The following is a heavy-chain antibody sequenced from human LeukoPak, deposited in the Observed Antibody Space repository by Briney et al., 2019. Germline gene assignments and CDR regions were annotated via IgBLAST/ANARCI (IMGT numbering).Heavy chain of an antibody. Sequence: GGSLRLSCAASGFTFSSYGMHWVRQAPGKGLEWVTFIRYDGSNKYYADSVKGRFTISRDNSKNTLYLQMNSLRAEDTAVYYCAKDGWYYDSSGLFDYWGQGTLVTVSS. V-gene: IGHV3-30*02. CDR3: AKDGWYYDSSGLFDY. D-gene: IGHD3-22*01. J-gene: IGHJ4*02. CDR1: GFTFSSYG. CDR2: IRYDGSNK.